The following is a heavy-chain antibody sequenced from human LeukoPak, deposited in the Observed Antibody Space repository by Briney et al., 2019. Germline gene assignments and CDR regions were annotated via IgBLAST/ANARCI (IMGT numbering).Heavy chain of an antibody. V-gene: IGHV3-23*01. J-gene: IGHJ4*02. Sequence: GGSLRLSCAASGFTFSSYAMSWVRQAPGKGLEWVSGISGSGGSAYYADSVNGRFTISRDNSKNTLYLQMNSLRADDTAVYYCARKLRAIDYWGQGTLVTVSS. CDR2: ISGSGGSA. D-gene: IGHD4-17*01. CDR3: ARKLRAIDY. CDR1: GFTFSSYA.